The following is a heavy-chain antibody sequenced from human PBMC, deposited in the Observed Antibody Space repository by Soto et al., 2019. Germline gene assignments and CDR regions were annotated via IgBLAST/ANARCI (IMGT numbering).Heavy chain of an antibody. Sequence: GGTLRLTCTASGFTFSSYSIHWVRQAPGKGLEWVSSIGSSSTYTYYADSLKGRLIISRDNAKNSVYLQINSLRVEDAAVYYCARDQVGMDVWGQGTPVTVSS. V-gene: IGHV3-21*01. CDR1: GFTFSSYS. CDR2: IGSSSTYT. CDR3: ARDQVGMDV. J-gene: IGHJ6*02.